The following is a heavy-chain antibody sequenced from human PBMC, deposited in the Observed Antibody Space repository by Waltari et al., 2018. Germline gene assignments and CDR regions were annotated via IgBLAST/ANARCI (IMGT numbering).Heavy chain of an antibody. V-gene: IGHV1-2*06. CDR1: GYTFTGYY. Sequence: GAEVKKPGASVKVSCKASGYTFTGYYMHWVRQAPGQGLEWMGRINPNSGGTNYAQKFQGRVTMTRDTSISTAYMELSRLRSEDTAVYYCARGYIVATTLMGYWGQGTLVTVSS. J-gene: IGHJ4*02. CDR3: ARGYIVATTLMGY. CDR2: INPNSGGT. D-gene: IGHD5-12*01.